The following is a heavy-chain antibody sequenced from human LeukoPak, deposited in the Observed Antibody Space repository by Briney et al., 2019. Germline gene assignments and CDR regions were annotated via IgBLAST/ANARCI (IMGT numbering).Heavy chain of an antibody. V-gene: IGHV4-59*08. J-gene: IGHJ5*02. D-gene: IGHD1-26*01. CDR3: ARQVGQTGFDP. CDR2: IYYSGTT. CDR1: GGSISSYY. Sequence: SETLSLTCTVSGGSISSYYWSCIRQPPDKGLEWIGYIYYSGTTSYNPSLKSRVTISVDTSKNQFSLKLRSVTAADTAMYYCARQVGQTGFDPWGQGTLVTVSS.